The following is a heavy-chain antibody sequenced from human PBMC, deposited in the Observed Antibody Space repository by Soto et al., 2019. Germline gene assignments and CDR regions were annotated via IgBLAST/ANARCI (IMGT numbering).Heavy chain of an antibody. V-gene: IGHV4-34*01. Sequence: PSETLSHTCAFYGLNFSGYYWSWIRQPPGKGLEWIGEINHSGSTNYNPSLKSRVTISVDTSKNQFSLKLSSVTAADTAVYYCARMYYGSRWIYFDYWGQGTLVTVSS. J-gene: IGHJ4*02. CDR3: ARMYYGSRWIYFDY. CDR2: INHSGST. CDR1: GLNFSGYY. D-gene: IGHD3-10*01.